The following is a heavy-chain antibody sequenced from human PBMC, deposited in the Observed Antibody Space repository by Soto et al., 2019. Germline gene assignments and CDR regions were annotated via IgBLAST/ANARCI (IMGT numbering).Heavy chain of an antibody. V-gene: IGHV1-46*01. CDR2: INPSGGST. CDR3: ERYWQYCSSTSCHTSHPYGIDV. Sequence: ASVKVSCKASGYTFTSYYMHWVRQAPGQGLEWMGIINPSGGSTSYAQKLQGRVTMTTDTSTSTAYMELRSLRSDDTAVYYCERYWQYCSSTSCHTSHPYGIDVWGQGTTVTVSS. D-gene: IGHD2-2*02. CDR1: GYTFTSYY. J-gene: IGHJ6*02.